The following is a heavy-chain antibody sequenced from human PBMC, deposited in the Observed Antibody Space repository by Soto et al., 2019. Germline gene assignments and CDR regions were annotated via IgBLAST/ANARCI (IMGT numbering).Heavy chain of an antibody. V-gene: IGHV3-15*01. D-gene: IGHD4-17*01. CDR1: GLTARSVY. CDR3: TVGHYGD. CDR2: VKREVDGGTV. Sequence: EVQLVASGGGLVKPGGSLRLSCPASGLTARSVYLSWVRQPPGKGLEWVGHVKREVDGGTVDYGAPVKGRFTISRDDSENTLYLQMNSLKSEDTAVYYCTVGHYGDWGQGTLVTVSS. J-gene: IGHJ4*02.